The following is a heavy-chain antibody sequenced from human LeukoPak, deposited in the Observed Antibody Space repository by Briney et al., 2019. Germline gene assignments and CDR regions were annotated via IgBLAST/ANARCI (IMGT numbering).Heavy chain of an antibody. Sequence: PGGSLRLSCAVSGFTFSSYRMNWVRQAPGKGLEWVSDISRSSSTIDYADSVKGRFSISRDNAKNSMYLQMNSLIDEDTAVYYCARQPYGSGSYYEDYWGQGTLVTVSS. V-gene: IGHV3-48*02. CDR1: GFTFSSYR. D-gene: IGHD3-10*01. CDR2: ISRSSSTI. J-gene: IGHJ4*02. CDR3: ARQPYGSGSYYEDY.